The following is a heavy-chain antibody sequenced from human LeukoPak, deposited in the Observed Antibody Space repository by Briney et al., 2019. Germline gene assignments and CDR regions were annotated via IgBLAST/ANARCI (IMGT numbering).Heavy chain of an antibody. CDR2: IYYSGST. CDR1: GGSISSSSYY. D-gene: IGHD1-26*01. Sequence: SETLSLTCTVSGGSISSSSYYWGWIRQPPGKGLEWIGSIYYSGSTYYNPSLKSLVTISVDTSKNQFSLKLSSVTAADTAVYYCARDDGRGGSYAGGPDAFDIWGQGTMVTVSS. CDR3: ARDDGRGGSYAGGPDAFDI. V-gene: IGHV4-39*02. J-gene: IGHJ3*02.